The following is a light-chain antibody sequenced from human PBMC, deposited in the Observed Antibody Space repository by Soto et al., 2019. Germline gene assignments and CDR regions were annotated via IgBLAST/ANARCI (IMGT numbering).Light chain of an antibody. CDR2: SDT. Sequence: SYELTQPPSVSVAPGKTARISCGGNDIGSKGVHWYQQKPGQAPVLVIYSDTDLPPVITERFSGSNSANLATLTISRVEAGDEADYYCQVWDSGSAHVVFGGGTKLTVL. CDR3: QVWDSGSAHVV. CDR1: DIGSKG. J-gene: IGLJ2*01. V-gene: IGLV3-21*01.